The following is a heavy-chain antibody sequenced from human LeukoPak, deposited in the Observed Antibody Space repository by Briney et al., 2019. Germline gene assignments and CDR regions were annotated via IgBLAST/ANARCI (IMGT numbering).Heavy chain of an antibody. D-gene: IGHD5-18*01. CDR3: ARTAPNWFDP. CDR2: IYYSGST. V-gene: IGHV4-59*01. Sequence: SETLSLTCTVSGGSISSYYWSWIRQPPGKGLEWIGYIYYSGSTNYNPSLKSRVTISVDTSKNQFSLKLSFVTAADTAVYYCARTAPNWFDPWGQGTLVTVSS. J-gene: IGHJ5*02. CDR1: GGSISSYY.